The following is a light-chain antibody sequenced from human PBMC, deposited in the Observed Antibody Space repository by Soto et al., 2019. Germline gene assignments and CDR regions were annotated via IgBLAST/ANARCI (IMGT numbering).Light chain of an antibody. CDR3: MQSTQLPPT. Sequence: DIQMTQSPSSLSASVGDRVSLTCRAGQNVGSFVNWYQQKPGKAPRLLIYATSNLQSGVTSRISGSGSGTDFTLEISRVETDDVGIYYCMQSTQLPPTFGQGTRLGIE. J-gene: IGKJ5*01. V-gene: IGKV1-39*01. CDR2: ATS. CDR1: QNVGSF.